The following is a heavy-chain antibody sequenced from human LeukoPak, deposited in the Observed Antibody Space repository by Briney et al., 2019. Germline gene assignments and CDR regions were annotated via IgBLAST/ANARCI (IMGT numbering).Heavy chain of an antibody. D-gene: IGHD3-16*01. Sequence: GGSLRLSCAASGFTFSDYWMHWVRQAPGKGLVWVSIINTDTRGTYYADSVKGRFTISRDNAKNTLYLQMSSLTAEDTAVYYCARAGAYRFDSWGQGTLVTVSS. V-gene: IGHV3-74*01. CDR1: GFTFSDYW. J-gene: IGHJ4*02. CDR2: INTDTRGT. CDR3: ARAGAYRFDS.